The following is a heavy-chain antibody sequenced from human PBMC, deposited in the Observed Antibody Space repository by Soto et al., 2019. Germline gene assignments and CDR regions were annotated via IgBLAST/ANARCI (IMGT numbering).Heavy chain of an antibody. J-gene: IGHJ3*01. CDR2: LLHSGTT. D-gene: IGHD6-19*01. V-gene: IGHV4-4*02. CDR3: AYSSGWYRHDV. CDR1: GDSISSPKW. Sequence: NPSETLSLTCAVSGDSISSPKWWTWLRQPPGKGLEWIGDLLHSGTTNYNPSLKSRVILSVDKSQNQFSLSLTSVTAADTAIYYCAYSSGWYRHDVWGQGTSVTVSS.